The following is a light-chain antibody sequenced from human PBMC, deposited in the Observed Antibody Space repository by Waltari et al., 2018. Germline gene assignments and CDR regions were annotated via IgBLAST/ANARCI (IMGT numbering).Light chain of an antibody. V-gene: IGKV3-20*01. CDR2: DAS. CDR3: QRYGTLPAT. CDR1: QSVSRALRT. Sequence: EIVLTQSPGTLSLSPGERATLSCRASQSVSRALRTLAWYQQKPGQAPRLLIYDASTRATGIPDRFSGSGSGTDFTLTISRLEPDDFAVYYCQRYGTLPATFGQGTKVEI. J-gene: IGKJ1*01.